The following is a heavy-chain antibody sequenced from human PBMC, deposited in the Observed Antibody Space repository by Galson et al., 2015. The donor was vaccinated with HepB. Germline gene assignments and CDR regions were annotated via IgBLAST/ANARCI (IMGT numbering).Heavy chain of an antibody. CDR1: GGTFSSYA. V-gene: IGHV1-69*13. CDR2: IIPIFGTA. Sequence: SVKVSCKASGGTFSSYAISWVRQAPGQGLEWMGGIIPIFGTANYAQKFQGRVTITADESTSTAYMELSSLRSEDTAVYYCGVTWELLPNYYYYMDVWGKGTTVTVSS. CDR3: GVTWELLPNYYYYMDV. D-gene: IGHD1-26*01. J-gene: IGHJ6*03.